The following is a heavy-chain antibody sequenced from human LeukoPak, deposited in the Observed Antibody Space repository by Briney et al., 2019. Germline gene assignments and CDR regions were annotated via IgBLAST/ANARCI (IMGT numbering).Heavy chain of an antibody. V-gene: IGHV3-23*01. CDR3: AKRIQSAMATGY. CDR1: GFTFNSYA. J-gene: IGHJ4*02. D-gene: IGHD5-18*01. Sequence: GGSLRLSCAASGFTFNSYAMIWVRQAPGKGLEWVSGISGSGGDTHYAESVKGRFTISRDNSKNTLYLQMNSLRVEDTAVYYCAKRIQSAMATGYWGQGTLVTVSS. CDR2: ISGSGGDT.